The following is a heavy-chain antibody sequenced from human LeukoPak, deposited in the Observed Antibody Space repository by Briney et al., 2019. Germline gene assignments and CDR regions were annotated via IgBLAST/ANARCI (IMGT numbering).Heavy chain of an antibody. CDR1: GFNFGNYA. J-gene: IGHJ3*01. Sequence: GGSLRLSCAASGFNFGNYAMHWVRQAPGKGLEWVSLIPSGGFYEYYADSVRGRFTISRDNAKNSFFLQMSSLRAEDTSVYYCVAGDWGARDSFDLWGRGTMVTVSS. D-gene: IGHD2-21*02. V-gene: IGHV3-30*07. CDR3: VAGDWGARDSFDL. CDR2: IPSGGFYE.